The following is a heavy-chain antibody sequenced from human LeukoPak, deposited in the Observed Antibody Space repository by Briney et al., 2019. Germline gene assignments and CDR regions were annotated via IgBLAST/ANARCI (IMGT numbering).Heavy chain of an antibody. V-gene: IGHV1-8*01. Sequence: ASVNVSCKASGYTFTSHDVNWVRPATGQGLEWMGYMTPSSGNTGYAQKIQGRVTLTRNTATSTVYMELSSLTSEDTAVYYCTRGDYWGQGTLVTVSS. CDR1: GYTFTSHD. CDR3: TRGDY. CDR2: MTPSSGNT. J-gene: IGHJ4*02.